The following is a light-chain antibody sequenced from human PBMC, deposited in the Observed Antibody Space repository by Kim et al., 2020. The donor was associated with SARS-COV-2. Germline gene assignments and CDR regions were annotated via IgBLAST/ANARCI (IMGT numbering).Light chain of an antibody. J-gene: IGLJ2*01. CDR1: SSDVGSYNL. V-gene: IGLV2-23*02. CDR3: CYHGV. CDR2: EVS. Sequence: QSALTQPASVSGSPGQSITISCTGTSSDVGSYNLVSWYQQHPGKAPKLMIYEVSKRHSGVSNRFSGSKSGNKASLTISGLQAEDEADYYCCYHGVFG.